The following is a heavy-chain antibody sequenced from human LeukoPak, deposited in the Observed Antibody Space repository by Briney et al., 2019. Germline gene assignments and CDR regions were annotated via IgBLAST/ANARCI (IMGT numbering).Heavy chain of an antibody. Sequence: ETLSLTCTVSDGSISSSSFYWGWIRQPPGKGLEWIGSMFYKGTTYYNPSLESRVTISVDMSKNLCSLKLSSVTAADTAVYYCVGEEYGTGSYYKSSDWGQGTLVSVSS. CDR1: DGSISSSSFY. CDR3: VGEEYGTGSYYKSSD. D-gene: IGHD3-10*01. CDR2: MFYKGTT. J-gene: IGHJ4*02. V-gene: IGHV4-39*01.